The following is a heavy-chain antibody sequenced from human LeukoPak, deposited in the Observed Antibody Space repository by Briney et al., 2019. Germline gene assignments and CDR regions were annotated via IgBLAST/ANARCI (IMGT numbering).Heavy chain of an antibody. CDR1: GGSISSSSYY. CDR3: ARPYSNDSGGAFDI. CDR2: IYYSGST. J-gene: IGHJ3*02. D-gene: IGHD4/OR15-4a*01. V-gene: IGHV4-39*01. Sequence: PSETLSLTCTVSGGSISSSSYYWGWIRQPPGKGLEWIGSIYYSGSTYYNPSLKSRVTISVDTSKNQFSLKLSSVTAADTAVYYCARPYSNDSGGAFDIWGQGTMVTVSS.